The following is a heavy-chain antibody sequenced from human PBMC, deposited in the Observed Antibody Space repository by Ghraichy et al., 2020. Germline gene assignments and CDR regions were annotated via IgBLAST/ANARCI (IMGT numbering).Heavy chain of an antibody. Sequence: SETLSLTCTVSGGSISSYYWSWIRQPPGKGLEWIGYIYYSGSTNYNPSLKSRVTISVDTSKNQFSLKLSSVTAADTAVYYCARRSSSHIDYWGQGTLVTVSS. V-gene: IGHV4-59*01. D-gene: IGHD6-6*01. CDR1: GGSISSYY. CDR2: IYYSGST. J-gene: IGHJ4*02. CDR3: ARRSSSHIDY.